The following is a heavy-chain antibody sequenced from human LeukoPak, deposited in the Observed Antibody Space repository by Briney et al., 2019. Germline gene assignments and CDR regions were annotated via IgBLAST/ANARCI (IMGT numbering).Heavy chain of an antibody. CDR2: IYYSGTT. CDR3: AREDYCSGGSCYSGYFQH. V-gene: IGHV4-4*02. J-gene: IGHJ1*01. Sequence: SETLSLTCAVSGGSISSSNWWSWVRQPPGKGLEWIGYIYYSGTTNYNPSLKSRVTISVDTSKNQFSLKLSSVTAADTAVYYCAREDYCSGGSCYSGYFQHWGQGTLVTVSS. CDR1: GGSISSSNW. D-gene: IGHD2-15*01.